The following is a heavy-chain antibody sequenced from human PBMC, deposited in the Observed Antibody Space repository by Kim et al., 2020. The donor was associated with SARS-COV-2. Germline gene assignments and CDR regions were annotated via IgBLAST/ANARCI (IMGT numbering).Heavy chain of an antibody. V-gene: IGHV3-30*04. J-gene: IGHJ4*02. D-gene: IGHD3-10*01. CDR3: ARDNYYGSGSPVGY. Sequence: GGSLRLSCAASGFTFSSYAMHWVRQAPGKGLEWVAVISYDGSNKYYADSVKGRFTISRDNSKNTLYLQMNSLRAEDTAVYYCARDNYYGSGSPVGYWGQGTLVTVSS. CDR1: GFTFSSYA. CDR2: ISYDGSNK.